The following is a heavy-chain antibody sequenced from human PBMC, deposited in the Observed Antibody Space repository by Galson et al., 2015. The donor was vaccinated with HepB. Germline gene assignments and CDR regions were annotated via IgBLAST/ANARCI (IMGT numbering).Heavy chain of an antibody. Sequence: SLRLSCAASGFTVRNYAMSWVRQAPGKGLEWVSGISGKDETKYYADSVKGRFTISRDISKNTLYLQMNSLRAEDTAIYHCAKQRGGRGDYEYYFDYWGQGTLVTVSS. D-gene: IGHD4-17*01. CDR1: GFTVRNYA. CDR2: ISGKDETK. CDR3: AKQRGGRGDYEYYFDY. J-gene: IGHJ4*02. V-gene: IGHV3-23*01.